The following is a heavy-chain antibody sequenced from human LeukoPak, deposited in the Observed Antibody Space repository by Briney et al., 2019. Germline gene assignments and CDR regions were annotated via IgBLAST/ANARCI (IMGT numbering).Heavy chain of an antibody. Sequence: GGSLRLSCAASGFTFSSYGMHWVRQAPGKGLEWVAVISYDGSNKYYADSVKGRFTISRDNSKNTLYLQMNSLRAEDTAVYYCATTSFPKLDPPPFDYWGQGTLVTVSS. D-gene: IGHD1-1*01. CDR2: ISYDGSNK. V-gene: IGHV3-30*03. CDR3: ATTSFPKLDPPPFDY. CDR1: GFTFSSYG. J-gene: IGHJ4*02.